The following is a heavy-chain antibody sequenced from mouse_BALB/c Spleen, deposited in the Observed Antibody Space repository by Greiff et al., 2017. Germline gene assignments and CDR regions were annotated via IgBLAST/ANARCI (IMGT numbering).Heavy chain of an antibody. CDR2: IWGDGST. J-gene: IGHJ4*01. Sequence: VHLVESGPGLVAPSQSLSISCTASGFSLTGYGVNWVRQPPGKGLEWLGKIWGDGSTDYNSALKSRLGISKDYSKTHVFIIMNKLQTDDTARYYCDRDESYYAMDYWGQGTSVTVSS. CDR1: GFSLTGYG. CDR3: DRDESYYAMDY. V-gene: IGHV2-6-7*01.